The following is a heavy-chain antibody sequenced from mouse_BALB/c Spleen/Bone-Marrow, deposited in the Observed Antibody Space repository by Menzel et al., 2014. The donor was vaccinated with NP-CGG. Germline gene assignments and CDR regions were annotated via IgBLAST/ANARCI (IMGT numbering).Heavy chain of an antibody. CDR1: GFTFSNYG. Sequence: DVKLVESGGDLVKPGGSLKLSCAASGFTFSNYGMSWVRQTPDKRLEWVATISSGGSYTYYPDSVKGRLTISRDNAKNTLYLQMSSLKSEDTAMYYCARPMINTYFDHWGQGTTLTVSS. V-gene: IGHV5-6*02. CDR3: ARPMINTYFDH. D-gene: IGHD2-4*01. CDR2: ISSGGSYT. J-gene: IGHJ2*01.